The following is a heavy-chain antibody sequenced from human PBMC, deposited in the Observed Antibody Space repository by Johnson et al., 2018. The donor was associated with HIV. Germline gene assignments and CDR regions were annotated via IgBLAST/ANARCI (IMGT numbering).Heavy chain of an antibody. CDR1: GFTFSIYW. Sequence: MQLVESGGGLVQPGGSLRLSCAASGFTFSIYWMTWVRQAPGKGLEWVASIRQDGSEKYFVDSVKGRFTISRDNAKNSLYLQMNSLRVEATAVYYCASCQWSGVGAFDIWGQGTMVTVSS. D-gene: IGHD3/OR15-3a*01. CDR3: ASCQWSGVGAFDI. CDR2: IRQDGSEK. V-gene: IGHV3-7*05. J-gene: IGHJ3*02.